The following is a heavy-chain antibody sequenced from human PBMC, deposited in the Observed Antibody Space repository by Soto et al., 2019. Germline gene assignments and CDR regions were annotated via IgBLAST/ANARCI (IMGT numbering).Heavy chain of an antibody. V-gene: IGHV1-2*02. J-gene: IGHJ5*02. Sequence: ASVKVSCKASGYTFTGYYMHWVRQAPVQGLEWMGWINPNGGGTNYAQKFQGRVTMTRDTSISTAYMELSRLRSDDTAVYYCARESGLAELLQLLWFGPWGQGTLVTVSS. CDR1: GYTFTGYY. D-gene: IGHD5-12*01. CDR2: INPNGGGT. CDR3: ARESGLAELLQLLWFGP.